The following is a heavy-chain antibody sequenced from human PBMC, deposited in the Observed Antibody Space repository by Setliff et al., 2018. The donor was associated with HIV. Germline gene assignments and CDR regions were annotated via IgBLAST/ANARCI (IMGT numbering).Heavy chain of an antibody. D-gene: IGHD3-22*01. J-gene: IGHJ3*02. CDR2: IYSSGST. Sequence: PSETLSLTCTVSGGSINSYYWSWIRQPAGKGLEWIGRIYSSGSTNYNPSLKSRVTMSVDTSKNLFSLKLSSVTAADTAVYYCARDGVWSSGLDALDIWGQGTMVTVSS. CDR1: GGSINSYY. CDR3: ARDGVWSSGLDALDI. V-gene: IGHV4-4*07.